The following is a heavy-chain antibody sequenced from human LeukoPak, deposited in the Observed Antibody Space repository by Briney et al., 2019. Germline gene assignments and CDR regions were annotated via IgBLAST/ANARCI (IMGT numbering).Heavy chain of an antibody. CDR2: IYYSGST. D-gene: IGHD3-22*01. CDR1: GGSISSSNYY. CDR3: ARLITTTIRYYFDY. J-gene: IGHJ4*02. V-gene: IGHV4-39*01. Sequence: PSETLSLTCTVSGGSISSSNYYWGRISQPPGEGLEWIGSIYYSGSTYYHPSLKSQVTISVDTSKNQFSLKLNSVTAADTTLYYCARLITTTIRYYFDYWGQGTLVTVSS.